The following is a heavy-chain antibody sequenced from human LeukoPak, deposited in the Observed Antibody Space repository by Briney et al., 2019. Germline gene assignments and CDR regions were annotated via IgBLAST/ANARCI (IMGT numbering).Heavy chain of an antibody. D-gene: IGHD6-13*01. V-gene: IGHV4-34*01. CDR2: INHSGST. CDR3: AREAAAAGRGDY. CDR1: GGSFSGYY. J-gene: IGHJ4*02. Sequence: SETPSLTCAVYGGSFSGYYWSWIRHPPGKGPGWIGEINHSGSTNYNPSLKSRVTISVDTSKNQFSLKLSSVTAADTAVYYCAREAAAAGRGDYWGQGTLVTVSS.